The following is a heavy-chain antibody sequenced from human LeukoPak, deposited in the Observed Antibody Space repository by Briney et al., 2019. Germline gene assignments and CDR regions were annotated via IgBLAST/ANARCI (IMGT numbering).Heavy chain of an antibody. J-gene: IGHJ4*02. V-gene: IGHV3-23*01. CDR2: ISGSGGST. D-gene: IGHD4-17*01. Sequence: GGSLRLSCAASGFTFSSYAMSWVRQAPGKGLEWVSAISGSGGSTYYADSVKGRFTISRDNSKNTLYLQMNSLRAEDTAVYYCAKDNYYGDYSYYFDYWGQGTLVTVSS. CDR3: AKDNYYGDYSYYFDY. CDR1: GFTFSSYA.